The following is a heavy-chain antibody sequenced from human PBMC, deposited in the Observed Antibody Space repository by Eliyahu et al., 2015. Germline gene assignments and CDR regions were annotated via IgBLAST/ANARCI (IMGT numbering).Heavy chain of an antibody. CDR1: GFXFSSYA. CDR3: AKGSSYYPEDAFDI. D-gene: IGHD3-10*01. J-gene: IGHJ3*02. V-gene: IGHV3-23*01. Sequence: EVQLLESGGGLVQPGGSLRLSCAASGFXFSSYAXXWVRXXPGKGLXWVSAISGSGGSTYYADSVKGRFTISRDNSKNTLYLQMNSLRAEDTAVYYCAKGSSYYPEDAFDIWGQGTMVTVSS. CDR2: ISGSGGST.